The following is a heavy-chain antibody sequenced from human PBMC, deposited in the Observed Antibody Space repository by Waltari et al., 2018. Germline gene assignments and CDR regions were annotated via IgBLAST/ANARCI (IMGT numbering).Heavy chain of an antibody. D-gene: IGHD3-10*01. V-gene: IGHV5-51*01. Sequence: EVQLVQSGAEVKKPGESLRISCQGSGYIFTHYCIARVCQLPGKAREWMGFIYPGDFDTRYSPSFQGQVTISADKSINTAYLQWSSLKASDTAMYYCARLPYYYGSGSYYSDYGMDVWGQGTTVTVSS. CDR2: IYPGDFDT. J-gene: IGHJ6*02. CDR1: GYIFTHYC. CDR3: ARLPYYYGSGSYYSDYGMDV.